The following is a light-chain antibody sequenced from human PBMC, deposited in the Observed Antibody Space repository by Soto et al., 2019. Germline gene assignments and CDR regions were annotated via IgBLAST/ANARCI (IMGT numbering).Light chain of an antibody. CDR3: QQSYKTPLT. CDR1: QSISNY. Sequence: DIQITQSPSSLSASIGDRVTITCRASQSISNYLNWYQQKPGKPPNLLIYAASSLQSGVQSRFSGSGSGTDFTLTISSLQPEDFATYYCQQSYKTPLTVGGGTKVDI. J-gene: IGKJ4*01. V-gene: IGKV1-39*01. CDR2: AAS.